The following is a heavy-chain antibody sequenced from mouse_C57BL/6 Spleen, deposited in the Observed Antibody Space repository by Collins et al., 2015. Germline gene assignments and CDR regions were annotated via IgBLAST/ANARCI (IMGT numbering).Heavy chain of an antibody. J-gene: IGHJ3*01. CDR2: INPNNGGT. CDR1: GYTFTDYY. V-gene: IGHV1-26*01. CDR3: AGEDYYYGSRFAY. D-gene: IGHD1-1*01. Sequence: EVQLQQSGPELVKPGASVKISCKASGYTFTDYYMNWVKQSHGKSLEWIGDINPNNGGTSYNQKFKGKATLTVDKSSSTAYMELRSLTSEDSAVYYCAGEDYYYGSRFAYWGQGTLVTVSA.